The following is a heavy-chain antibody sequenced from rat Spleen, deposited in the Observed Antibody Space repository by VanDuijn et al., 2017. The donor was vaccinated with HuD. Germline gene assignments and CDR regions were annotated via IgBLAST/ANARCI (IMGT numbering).Heavy chain of an antibody. CDR2: ISYDGSST. CDR1: GFTFSSFA. Sequence: EVQLVESGGGLVQPGRSLKLSCAASGFTFSSFAMAWVRQAPKKGLEWVATISYDGSSTYYRDSVKGRFTISRDNAESTLFLQMDSLRSEDTATYYCATDGFYDGTYYAVYVMDAWGQGASVTVSS. D-gene: IGHD1-12*02. V-gene: IGHV5S10*01. CDR3: ATDGFYDGTYYAVYVMDA. J-gene: IGHJ4*01.